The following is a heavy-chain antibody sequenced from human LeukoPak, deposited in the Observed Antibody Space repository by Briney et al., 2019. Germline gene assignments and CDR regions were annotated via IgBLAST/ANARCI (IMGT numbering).Heavy chain of an antibody. CDR3: VQAGPRGLAFDT. V-gene: IGHV3-23*01. Sequence: AESLTLSCEASGVTFSSYIMNWVRQAPPQGPERASAISGSGGGTSSAPSVQGRFAISRDNSKNTLYLQMSSLRGADMAVYYCVQAGPRGLAFDTWGPGTQVTVSS. CDR2: ISGSGGGT. CDR1: GVTFSSYI. J-gene: IGHJ3*02.